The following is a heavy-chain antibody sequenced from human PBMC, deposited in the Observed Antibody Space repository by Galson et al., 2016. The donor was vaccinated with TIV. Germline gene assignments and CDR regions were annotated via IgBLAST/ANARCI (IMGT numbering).Heavy chain of an antibody. CDR1: GFSFSSFG. V-gene: IGHV3-23*01. CDR2: ISGSGTHT. D-gene: IGHD3-10*02. Sequence: SLRLSCAVSGFSFSSFGMNWVRQAPGKGLEWVSGISGSGTHTYFADSVKGRFTISRDNSKYILFLQMNSLRADNTDKYYCAKVLSSGSYSNGDAFDIWGQGTMVTVSS. CDR3: AKVLSSGSYSNGDAFDI. J-gene: IGHJ3*02.